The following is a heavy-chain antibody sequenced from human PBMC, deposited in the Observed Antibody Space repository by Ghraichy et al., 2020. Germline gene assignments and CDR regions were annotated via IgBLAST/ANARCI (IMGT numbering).Heavy chain of an antibody. V-gene: IGHV4-39*01. CDR1: GGSISSSSYY. D-gene: IGHD5-18*01. J-gene: IGHJ4*02. CDR3: ARREDTAMVMTHFDY. CDR2: IYYSGST. Sequence: SETLSLTCTVSGGSISSSSYYWGWIRQPPGKGLEWIGSIYYSGSTYYNPSLKSRVTISVDTSKNQFSLKLSSVTAADTAVYYCARREDTAMVMTHFDYWGQGTLVTVSS.